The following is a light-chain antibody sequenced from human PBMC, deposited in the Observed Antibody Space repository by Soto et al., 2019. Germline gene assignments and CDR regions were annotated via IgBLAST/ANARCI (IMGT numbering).Light chain of an antibody. CDR3: VSFTTSRSYV. CDR1: SSDIGGSDH. J-gene: IGLJ1*01. Sequence: QSVLTQPASVSDSPGQSITISCTGTSSDIGGSDHVSWYRQYPGEAPKLIIYDVANRPSGVSHRFSGSKSGNTASLIISGLQREDEADYYCVSFTTSRSYVFGTATKLTVL. CDR2: DVA. V-gene: IGLV2-14*03.